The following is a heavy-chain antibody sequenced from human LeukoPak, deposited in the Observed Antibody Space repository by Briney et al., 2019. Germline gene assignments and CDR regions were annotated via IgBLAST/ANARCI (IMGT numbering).Heavy chain of an antibody. Sequence: GASVKVSCKASGYTFTSYYMHWVRQAPGQGLEWMGIINPSGGSTSCAQKFQGRVTMTRDTSTSTVYMELSSLRPEDTAVYYCAREGVVTADFDYWGQGTLVTVSS. J-gene: IGHJ4*02. CDR3: AREGVVTADFDY. V-gene: IGHV1-46*01. CDR1: GYTFTSYY. D-gene: IGHD2-21*02. CDR2: INPSGGST.